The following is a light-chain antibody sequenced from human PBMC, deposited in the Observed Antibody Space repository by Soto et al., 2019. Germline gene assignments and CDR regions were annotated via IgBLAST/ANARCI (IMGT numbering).Light chain of an antibody. CDR3: QQYKTFPFT. V-gene: IGKV1-16*02. CDR1: QDIGNN. J-gene: IGKJ4*01. CDR2: DAY. Sequence: DIQMTQSPSPLSASVGDRVTITCRASQDIGNNLAWFQQIPGKAPRSLIYDAYTLQSGVPSKFSGAGSGTDFSLTINSLQPEDLATYYCQQYKTFPFTFGGGTKVEIK.